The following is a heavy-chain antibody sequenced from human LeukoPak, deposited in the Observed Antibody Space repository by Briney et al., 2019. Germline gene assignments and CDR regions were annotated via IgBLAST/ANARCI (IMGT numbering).Heavy chain of an antibody. CDR1: GFTFSSYW. V-gene: IGHV3-74*01. CDR2: IKGDGSST. D-gene: IGHD5-18*01. CDR3: ARDGYSFGHDFDY. J-gene: IGHJ4*02. Sequence: GGSLRLSCAASGFTFSSYWMHWVRHTPGKGLVWVSRIKGDGSSTSYADSVKGRFTISRDNAKNTLYLQMNSLRAEDTAVYYCARDGYSFGHDFDYWGQGTLVTASS.